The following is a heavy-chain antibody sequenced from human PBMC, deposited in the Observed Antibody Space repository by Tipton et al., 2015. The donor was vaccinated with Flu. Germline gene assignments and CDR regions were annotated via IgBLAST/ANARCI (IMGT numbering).Heavy chain of an antibody. V-gene: IGHV4-61*02. CDR3: ARDRVGDYSGFDP. J-gene: IGHJ5*02. Sequence: TLSLTCTVSGGSISSGSYYWSWIRQPAGKGLEWIGRIYTSGSTNYNPSLKSRVTISVDTSKNQFSLKLGSVTAADTAVYYCARDRVGDYSGFDPWGQGTLVTVSS. CDR2: IYTSGST. CDR1: GGSISSGSYY. D-gene: IGHD4-17*01.